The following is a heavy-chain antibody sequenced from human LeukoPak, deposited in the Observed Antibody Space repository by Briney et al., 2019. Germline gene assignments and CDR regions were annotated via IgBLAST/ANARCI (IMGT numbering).Heavy chain of an antibody. D-gene: IGHD3-16*02. CDR3: AKLSYTTYDYVWGSYRSAPSSPFDY. CDR2: ISGSGGST. Sequence: PGGSLRLSCAASGFTFSSYAMSWVRQAPGKGLEWVSAISGSGGSTYYADSVKGRFTISRDNSKNTLYLQMNSLRAEDTAVYYCAKLSYTTYDYVWGSYRSAPSSPFDYWGQGTLVTVSS. CDR1: GFTFSSYA. V-gene: IGHV3-23*01. J-gene: IGHJ4*02.